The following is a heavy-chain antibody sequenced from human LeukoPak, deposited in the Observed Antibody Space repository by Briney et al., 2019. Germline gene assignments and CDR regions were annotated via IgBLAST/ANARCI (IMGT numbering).Heavy chain of an antibody. CDR1: GGSFSGYY. CDR2: INHSGST. CDR3: ASGSVVLEI. J-gene: IGHJ3*02. V-gene: IGHV4-34*01. Sequence: SETLSLTCAVYGGSFSGYYWSWIRQPPGKGLEWIGEINHSGSTNYNPSLKSRVTLSVDTSKNQFSLKLSSVTAADTAVYYCASGSVVLEIWGQGTMVTVSS. D-gene: IGHD2-15*01.